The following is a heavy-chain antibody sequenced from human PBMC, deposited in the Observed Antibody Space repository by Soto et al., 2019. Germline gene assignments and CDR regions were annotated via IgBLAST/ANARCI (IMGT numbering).Heavy chain of an antibody. CDR2: IIPIFGTA. V-gene: IGHV1-69*13. CDR3: ARALIDCSGGSCYSVPFDP. Sequence: ASVKVSCKASGGTFSSYAISWVRQAPGQGLEWMGGIIPIFGTANYAQKFQGRVTITADESTSTAYMELSSLRSEDTAVYYCARALIDCSGGSCYSVPFDPWGQETLVTVS. D-gene: IGHD2-15*01. J-gene: IGHJ5*02. CDR1: GGTFSSYA.